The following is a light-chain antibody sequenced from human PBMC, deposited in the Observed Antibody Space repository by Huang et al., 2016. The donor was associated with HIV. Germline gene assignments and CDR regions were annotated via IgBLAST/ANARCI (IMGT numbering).Light chain of an antibody. CDR3: QQYETYSRT. J-gene: IGKJ1*01. CDR2: RAS. V-gene: IGKV1-5*03. CDR1: QYIYNW. Sequence: DIQMTQSPSTLSASVGDRVTIPCRASQYIYNWLAWYQQEPGKAPKLLIYRASTLETGVPSRFSGSGSGTEFNLTISSLQADDSATYFCQQYETYSRTFGRGTKVEIK.